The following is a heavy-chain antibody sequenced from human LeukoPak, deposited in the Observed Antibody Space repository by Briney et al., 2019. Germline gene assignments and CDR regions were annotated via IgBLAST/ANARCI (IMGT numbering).Heavy chain of an antibody. V-gene: IGHV3-48*01. Sequence: PGGSLRLSCSASGLTFRSYGMNWVRPAPGKGLEWVSCITRNSTTIYDADSVKGPVTISKDNYKNTLDLQINNLRAEDTAVYFCSSGLPGSTPYYYCYMDVGGKGTSATVSS. CDR2: ITRNSTTI. CDR3: SSGLPGSTPYYYCYMDV. CDR1: GLTFRSYG. J-gene: IGHJ6*03. D-gene: IGHD1-26*01.